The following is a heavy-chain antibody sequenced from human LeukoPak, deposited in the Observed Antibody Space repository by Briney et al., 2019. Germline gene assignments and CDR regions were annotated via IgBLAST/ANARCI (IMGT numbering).Heavy chain of an antibody. Sequence: GRSLRLSCAASGFTFSSYGMHWVRQAPGKGLEWVAFLSFDGSKKYYADSVKGRFTISRDNSKNMVYLQMNSLRVDDTAVYFCAKDFCTGGSCNFFDSWGQGTLVTVSS. CDR1: GFTFSSYG. CDR2: LSFDGSKK. D-gene: IGHD2-8*02. J-gene: IGHJ4*02. CDR3: AKDFCTGGSCNFFDS. V-gene: IGHV3-30*18.